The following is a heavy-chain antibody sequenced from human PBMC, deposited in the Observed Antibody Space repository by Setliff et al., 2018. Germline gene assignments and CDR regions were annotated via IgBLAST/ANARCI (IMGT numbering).Heavy chain of an antibody. CDR2: IIPIFGTA. J-gene: IGHJ6*03. V-gene: IGHV1-69*13. Sequence: SVKVSCKASGGTFSSYAISWVRQAPGQGLEWMGGIIPIFGTANYAQKFQGRVTITADESTSTAYMELSSLRTEDTAVYYCAREGVDTRASTDYRYYMDVWGKGTTVTVSS. D-gene: IGHD5-18*01. CDR1: GGTFSSYA. CDR3: AREGVDTRASTDYRYYMDV.